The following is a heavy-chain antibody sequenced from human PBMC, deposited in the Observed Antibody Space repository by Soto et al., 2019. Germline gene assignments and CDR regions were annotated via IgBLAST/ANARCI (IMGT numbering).Heavy chain of an antibody. CDR2: MNPNSGNT. J-gene: IGHJ4*02. Sequence: GASVKLSCKASGYTFTSYDINWVRQATGQGLEWMGWMNPNSGNTGYAQKFQGRVTMTRNTSISTAYMELSSLRSEDTAVYYCARRYQAFGKYYFDYWGQGTLVTLSS. D-gene: IGHD3-10*01. CDR3: ARRYQAFGKYYFDY. CDR1: GYTFTSYD. V-gene: IGHV1-8*01.